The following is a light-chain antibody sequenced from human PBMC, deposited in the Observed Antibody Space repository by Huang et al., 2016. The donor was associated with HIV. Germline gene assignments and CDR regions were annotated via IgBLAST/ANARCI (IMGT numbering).Light chain of an antibody. J-gene: IGKJ4*01. CDR2: GAS. CDR1: QDIGTS. V-gene: IGKV1-13*02. CDR3: QQLSSYPVT. Sequence: AVQLTQSPSSLSASVGDTAIISCRASQDIGTSLAWYQQRPGAAPRLLIIGASSLQPGTPSRFSGQVSCPFFTLVIDNLQPDDFATYYCQQLSSYPVTFGGETRVE.